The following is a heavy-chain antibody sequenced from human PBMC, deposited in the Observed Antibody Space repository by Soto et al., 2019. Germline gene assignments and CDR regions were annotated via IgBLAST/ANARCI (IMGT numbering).Heavy chain of an antibody. Sequence: GSLRLSCAASGFTFSSYAMSWVRQAPGKGLEWVSAISGSGGSTYYADSVKGRFTISRDNSKNTLYLQMNSLRAEDTAVYYCAKDGGDSSSWYWVLYYFDYWGQGTLVTVSS. CDR2: ISGSGGST. CDR3: AKDGGDSSSWYWVLYYFDY. V-gene: IGHV3-23*01. J-gene: IGHJ4*02. D-gene: IGHD6-13*01. CDR1: GFTFSSYA.